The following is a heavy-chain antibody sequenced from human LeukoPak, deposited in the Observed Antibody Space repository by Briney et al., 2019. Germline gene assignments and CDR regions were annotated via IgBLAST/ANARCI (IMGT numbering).Heavy chain of an antibody. D-gene: IGHD5-24*01. J-gene: IGHJ4*02. CDR1: GGSISSYY. Sequence: PSETLSLTCTVSGGSISSYYWSWIRQPPGKGLEWIGYIYYSGSTNYNPSLKSRVTISVDTSKNQFSLKLSSVTAADTAVYYCARGGMATKTHSYFDYWGQGTLVTVSS. CDR2: IYYSGST. V-gene: IGHV4-59*01. CDR3: ARGGMATKTHSYFDY.